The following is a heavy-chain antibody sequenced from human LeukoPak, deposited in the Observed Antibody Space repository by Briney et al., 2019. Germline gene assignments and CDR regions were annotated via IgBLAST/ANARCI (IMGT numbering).Heavy chain of an antibody. D-gene: IGHD3-10*01. V-gene: IGHV4-61*01. CDR3: ARDEALSGEGLDY. J-gene: IGHJ4*02. CDR1: GGSVSSGSYY. CDR2: IYYSGTT. Sequence: SQTLSLTCTVSGGSVSSGSYYWSWIRLPPGKGREWIGYIYYSGTTNYNPSLKSRVTISVDTSKNQFSLKLSSVTAADTAVYYCARDEALSGEGLDYWGQGTLVTVSS.